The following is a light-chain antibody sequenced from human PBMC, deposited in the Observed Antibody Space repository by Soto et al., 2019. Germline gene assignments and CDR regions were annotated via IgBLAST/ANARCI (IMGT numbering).Light chain of an antibody. Sequence: EIVLTQSPGTLSLSPGERATLSCRASQSVSSNYLAWYQQKPGQAPRLLIYGASSRATGIPDRFSGSRSGTDFTLTISRLEPEDFVVYYCQQYGDSPITFGQGTRLEMK. CDR3: QQYGDSPIT. CDR1: QSVSSNY. J-gene: IGKJ5*01. V-gene: IGKV3-20*01. CDR2: GAS.